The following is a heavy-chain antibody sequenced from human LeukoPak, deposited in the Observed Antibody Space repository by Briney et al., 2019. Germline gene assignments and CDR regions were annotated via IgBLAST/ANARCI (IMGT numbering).Heavy chain of an antibody. Sequence: GGSLRLSCVASGFTFSRFEMNWVRQAPGKGLEWISHISTGTYIAYTDSVKGRFTISRDNAKNSLYLQMNSLRAEDTAVYYCATERAGERPRPLLSYYYMDVWGKGTTVTISS. CDR1: GFTFSRFE. V-gene: IGHV3-48*03. D-gene: IGHD3-16*01. CDR2: ISTGTYI. J-gene: IGHJ6*03. CDR3: ATERAGERPRPLLSYYYMDV.